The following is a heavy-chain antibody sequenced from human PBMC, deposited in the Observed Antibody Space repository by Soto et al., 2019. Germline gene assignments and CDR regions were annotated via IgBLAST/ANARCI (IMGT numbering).Heavy chain of an antibody. CDR1: GDSVSSNSAA. J-gene: IGHJ3*02. Sequence: SQTLSLTCAISGDSVSSNSAAWNWIRQSPSRGFEWLGRTYYRSKWYNDYAVSVKSRITINPDTSKNQFSLQLNSVTPEDTAVYYCARGYDYVWGSPDAFGIWGQGTMVTVSS. CDR3: ARGYDYVWGSPDAFGI. V-gene: IGHV6-1*01. CDR2: TYYRSKWYN. D-gene: IGHD3-16*01.